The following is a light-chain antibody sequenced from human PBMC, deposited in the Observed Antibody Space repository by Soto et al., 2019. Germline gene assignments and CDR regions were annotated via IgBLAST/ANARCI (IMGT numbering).Light chain of an antibody. Sequence: SYELTQPPSVSVAPGKTARITCGGNNIGSKSVHWYQQKPGQAPVLVIYYDSDRPSGIPERFSGSNSGNTATLTISRVEAGDVADYYCQVWDSSSDVVFGGGTKLT. CDR2: YDS. V-gene: IGLV3-21*04. CDR1: NIGSKS. J-gene: IGLJ2*01. CDR3: QVWDSSSDVV.